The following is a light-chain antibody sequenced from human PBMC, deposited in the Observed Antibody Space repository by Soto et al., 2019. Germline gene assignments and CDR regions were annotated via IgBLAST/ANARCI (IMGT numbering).Light chain of an antibody. V-gene: IGLV1-47*01. J-gene: IGLJ1*01. CDR3: AAWDDSLSAPVV. Sequence: QSVLTQPPSASGTPGQRVTISCSGSSSNIGSNYVYWYQQLPGTAPKLLIYRNNQRPSGVPDRFSGSKSGTSASLAISGLRSEDEADYYCAAWDDSLSAPVVFGTGTKLTVL. CDR1: SSNIGSNY. CDR2: RNN.